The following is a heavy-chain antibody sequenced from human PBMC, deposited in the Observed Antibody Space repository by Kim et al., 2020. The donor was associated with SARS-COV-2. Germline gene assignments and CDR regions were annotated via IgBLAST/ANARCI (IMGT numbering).Heavy chain of an antibody. V-gene: IGHV4-59*13. CDR3: ARHYYYYGMDV. CDR2: IYYSGST. CDR1: GGSISSYY. J-gene: IGHJ6*02. Sequence: SETLSLTCTVSGGSISSYYWSWIRQPPGKGLEWIGYIYYSGSTNYNPSLKSRVTISVDTSKNQFSLKLSSVTAADTAVYYCARHYYYYGMDVWGQGTTVTVSS.